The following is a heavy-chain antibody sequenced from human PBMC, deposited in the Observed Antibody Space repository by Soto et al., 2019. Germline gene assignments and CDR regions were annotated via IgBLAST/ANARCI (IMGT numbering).Heavy chain of an antibody. J-gene: IGHJ6*02. Sequence: SESRSLTWAVYGASLIASYRSWIRQLPGKLLEWNGEINHSVRTNSNPTLKSRAPISVDTSKNQFALKVSSETAADTAVYYCARGPRGGWYRNDYYGMDVWGQGTTVTVSS. CDR1: GASLIASY. CDR3: ARGPRGGWYRNDYYGMDV. D-gene: IGHD6-19*01. V-gene: IGHV4-34*01. CDR2: INHSVRT.